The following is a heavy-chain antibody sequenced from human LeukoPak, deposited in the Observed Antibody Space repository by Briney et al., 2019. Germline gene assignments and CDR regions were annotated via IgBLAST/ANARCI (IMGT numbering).Heavy chain of an antibody. J-gene: IGHJ4*02. CDR1: GGTFSSYA. CDR3: ARGITMVRENDY. Sequence: SVKVSCKASGGTFSSYAISWVRQAPGQGLEWMGGIIPIFGTANYAQKFQGRVTITADESTSTAYMELSSLRSEDTAVYYCARGITMVRENDYWGQGTLVTVSS. CDR2: IIPIFGTA. V-gene: IGHV1-69*13. D-gene: IGHD3-10*01.